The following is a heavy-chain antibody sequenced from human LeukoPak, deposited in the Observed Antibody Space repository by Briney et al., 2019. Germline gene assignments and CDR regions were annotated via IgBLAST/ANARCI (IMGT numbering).Heavy chain of an antibody. Sequence: ASVKVSCKASGYTFTRHYMHWVRQAPGQGLEWMGWINPNSGGTNYAQKFQGRVTMTRDTSISTAYMELSRLRSDDTAVYYCARARLMVRGVFDPWGQGTLVTVSS. CDR2: INPNSGGT. CDR3: ARARLMVRGVFDP. CDR1: GYTFTRHY. D-gene: IGHD3-10*01. J-gene: IGHJ5*02. V-gene: IGHV1-2*02.